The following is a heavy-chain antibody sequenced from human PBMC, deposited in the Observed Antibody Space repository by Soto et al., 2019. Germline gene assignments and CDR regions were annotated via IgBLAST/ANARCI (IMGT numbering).Heavy chain of an antibody. D-gene: IGHD3-10*01. V-gene: IGHV4-4*07. J-gene: IGHJ6*02. CDR2: IYGSGSA. Sequence: SETLSLTCTVSGGSISSYYWSWIRQPAGKGLELIGRIYGSGSASYNPSLKSRATMSLDTSKNQFSLKLSSVTAADTALYYCARDYFGSASSDWGQGTTVTVS. CDR1: GGSISSYY. CDR3: ARDYFGSASSD.